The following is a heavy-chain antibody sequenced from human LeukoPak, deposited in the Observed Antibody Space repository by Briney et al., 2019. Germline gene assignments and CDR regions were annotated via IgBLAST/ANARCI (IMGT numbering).Heavy chain of an antibody. J-gene: IGHJ5*01. CDR3: ARGYCSDDICPVFPS. Sequence: SETLSLTCSVSGASFTSYYWNWVRQRPGKGLEGIGYISYNGRMDYCPTLKSRVTMSLDTSKNQFSLKLTSVTAADTGVYYCARGYCSDDICPVFPSWGHGTLVTVSS. CDR1: GASFTSYY. CDR2: ISYNGRM. D-gene: IGHD2-15*01. V-gene: IGHV4-59*01.